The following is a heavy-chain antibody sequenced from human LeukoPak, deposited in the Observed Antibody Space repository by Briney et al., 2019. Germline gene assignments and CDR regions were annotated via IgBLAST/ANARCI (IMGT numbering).Heavy chain of an antibody. J-gene: IGHJ4*02. V-gene: IGHV3-23*01. CDR2: ISGSGGST. CDR1: GFTFSSYA. D-gene: IGHD3-3*01. CDR3: VRVFGVVSTRYYFDY. Sequence: PGGSLRLSCAASGFTFSSYAMSWVRQAPGKGLEWVSAISGSGGSTYYADSVKGRFTISRDNSKNTLYLQMNSLRAEDTAAYYCVRVFGVVSTRYYFDYWGQGTLVTVSS.